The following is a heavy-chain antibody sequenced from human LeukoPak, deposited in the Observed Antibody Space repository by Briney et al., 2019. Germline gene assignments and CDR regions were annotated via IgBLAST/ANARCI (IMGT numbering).Heavy chain of an antibody. D-gene: IGHD3-9*01. J-gene: IGHJ4*02. CDR1: GFTLSSHS. V-gene: IGHV3-21*01. CDR3: ARDLYDILTGYCLFAY. CDR2: ISSSSSYI. Sequence: PGGSLRLSCAGSGFTLSSHSMNWVRQAPGKGLEWVSSISSSSSYIYYADSVKGRFTISRDNAKNSLYLQMNSLRAEDTAVYYCARDLYDILTGYCLFAYWGQGTLVTVSS.